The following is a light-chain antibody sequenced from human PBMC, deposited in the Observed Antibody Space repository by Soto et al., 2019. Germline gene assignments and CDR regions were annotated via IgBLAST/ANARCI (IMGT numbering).Light chain of an antibody. V-gene: IGKV1-27*01. Sequence: DIQMTQSPSALSASVGGRFPMTFRASQGIINYLAWYQQKPGQPPKLLIYWASTRESGVPYRFSGSGSGTDFTLTISSLQAEDVAVYFCQQYQWTPFTFGPGTKVDIK. CDR3: QQYQWTPFT. CDR2: WAS. CDR1: QGIINY. J-gene: IGKJ3*01.